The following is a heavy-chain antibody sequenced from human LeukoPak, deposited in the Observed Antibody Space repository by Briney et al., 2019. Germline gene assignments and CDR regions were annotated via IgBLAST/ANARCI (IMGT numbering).Heavy chain of an antibody. J-gene: IGHJ4*02. CDR1: GFIFSSYE. Sequence: SGGSLRLSCAVSGFIFSSYEMNWVRQAPGKGLEGGSYISSSGSTVYYAASVKGRFTISRDNAKNSLFLQMNSLRAEDTAVYYCARLGVTRPGYWGQGTLVTVSS. CDR3: ARLGVTRPGY. V-gene: IGHV3-48*03. CDR2: ISSSGSTV. D-gene: IGHD3-3*01.